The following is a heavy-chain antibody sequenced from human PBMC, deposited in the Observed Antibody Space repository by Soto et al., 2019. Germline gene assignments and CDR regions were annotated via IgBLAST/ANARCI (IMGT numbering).Heavy chain of an antibody. V-gene: IGHV3-23*01. Sequence: EVQLLESGGGLVQPGGSLRLSCAASGFTFSNYAMNWVRQAPGQGLEWVSAISGSGGSTYYADSVKGRFTISRDNSKNTLYLQMNSLRAEDTAVFYCAKEGTAERKLRHSDYWGQGTLVTVSS. CDR3: AKEGTAERKLRHSDY. J-gene: IGHJ4*02. CDR1: GFTFSNYA. CDR2: ISGSGGST. D-gene: IGHD1-7*01.